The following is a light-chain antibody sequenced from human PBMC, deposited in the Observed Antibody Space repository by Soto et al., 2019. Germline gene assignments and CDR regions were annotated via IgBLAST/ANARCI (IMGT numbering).Light chain of an antibody. J-gene: IGKJ1*01. CDR1: QSISSW. Sequence: DIQMTQSPSTLSASVGDRVTITCRASQSISSWLAWYQQKPGKAPKLLIYKASSLESGVPSRFSGSGSGTEFTITISSLQTDDFATYYCQQYNSYPLTFGQGTKVEIK. CDR3: QQYNSYPLT. V-gene: IGKV1-5*03. CDR2: KAS.